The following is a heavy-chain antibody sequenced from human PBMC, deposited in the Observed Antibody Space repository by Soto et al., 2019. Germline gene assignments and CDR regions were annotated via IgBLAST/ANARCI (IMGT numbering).Heavy chain of an antibody. CDR3: ARDRPHNWFDP. V-gene: IGHV3-74*01. CDR2: VNNDGSTT. J-gene: IGHJ5*02. Sequence: EEQLVESGGGLVQPGGSLRLSCAASGFTFNNYWMHWVRQAPGKGLVCVSRVNNDGSTTIYADSVKGRFTISRDNARNTLYLQMNSLRVEDTAVYYCARDRPHNWFDPWGQGTLVTVSS. CDR1: GFTFNNYW.